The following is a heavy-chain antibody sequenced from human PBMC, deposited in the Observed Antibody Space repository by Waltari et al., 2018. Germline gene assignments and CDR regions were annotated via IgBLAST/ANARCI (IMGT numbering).Heavy chain of an antibody. J-gene: IGHJ5*02. D-gene: IGHD6-13*01. Sequence: QVQLVQSGAEVKKPGASVKVSCKASGYTFTSYDINWVRQATGQGVEWMGWMNPNSGNTGYEKKFQDRVIMTTNTSISTAYMELSSLRSEDTAVYYCARGAAAGKGANWFDPWGQGTLVIVSS. CDR1: GYTFTSYD. CDR2: MNPNSGNT. V-gene: IGHV1-8*01. CDR3: ARGAAAGKGANWFDP.